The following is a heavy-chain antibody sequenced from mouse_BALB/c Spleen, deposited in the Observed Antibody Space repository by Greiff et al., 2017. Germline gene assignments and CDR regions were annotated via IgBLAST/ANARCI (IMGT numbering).Heavy chain of an antibody. CDR1: GFTFSDYY. D-gene: IGHD1-1*01. CDR3: ARAFYGKDAMDY. CDR2: ISDGGSYT. Sequence: EVKLVESGGGLVKPGGSLKLSCAASGFTFSDYYMYWVRQTPEKRLEWVATISDGGSYTYYPDSVKGRFTISRDNAKNNLYLQMSSLKSEDTAMYYCARAFYGKDAMDYWGQGTSVTVSS. V-gene: IGHV5-4*02. J-gene: IGHJ4*01.